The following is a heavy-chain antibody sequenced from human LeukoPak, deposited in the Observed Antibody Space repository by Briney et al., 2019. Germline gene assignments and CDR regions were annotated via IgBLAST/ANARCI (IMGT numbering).Heavy chain of an antibody. CDR2: IYPGDSDT. Sequence: GESLKISCKGSGYSFTSYWIGWVRQMPGKGLEWMGIIYPGDSDTRYSPSFQGQVTISADKSISTAYLQWSSLKASDTAMYYCARQSIAARRVGKGAFDIRGQGTMVTVSS. J-gene: IGHJ3*02. D-gene: IGHD6-6*01. CDR3: ARQSIAARRVGKGAFDI. CDR1: GYSFTSYW. V-gene: IGHV5-51*01.